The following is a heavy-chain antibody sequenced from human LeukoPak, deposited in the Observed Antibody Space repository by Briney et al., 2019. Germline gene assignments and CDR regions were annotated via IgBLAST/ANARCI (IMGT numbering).Heavy chain of an antibody. CDR2: ITGSGGST. CDR3: ATERNWVFDY. Sequence: GGSLRLSCAAPGFTFSSYAMSWVRQAPGKGLEWVSAITGSGGSTYYADSVKGRFTISRDNSKNTLYVQMNSLRAEDTAVYYCATERNWVFDYWGQGTLVTVSS. V-gene: IGHV3-23*01. D-gene: IGHD7-27*01. CDR1: GFTFSSYA. J-gene: IGHJ4*02.